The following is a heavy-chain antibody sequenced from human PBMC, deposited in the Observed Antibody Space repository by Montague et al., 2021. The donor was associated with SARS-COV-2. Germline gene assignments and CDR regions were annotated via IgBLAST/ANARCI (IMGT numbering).Heavy chain of an antibody. J-gene: IGHJ6*02. CDR2: IYYSGST. V-gene: IGHV4-31*03. D-gene: IGHD3-9*01. CDR3: ARAAPWSFRDILTGYYYYYGIDV. CDR1: GGSISSGGYY. Sequence: TLSLTCTVSGGSISSGGYYWSWIRQHPGKGLEWIGYIYYSGSTYYNPSLKSRVTISVDTSKNQFSLKPSSVTAADTAVYYCARAAPWSFRDILTGYYYYYGIDVWGQGTTVTVSS.